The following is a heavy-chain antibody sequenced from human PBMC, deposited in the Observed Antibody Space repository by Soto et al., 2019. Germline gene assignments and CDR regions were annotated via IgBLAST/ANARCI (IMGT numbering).Heavy chain of an antibody. V-gene: IGHV3-23*01. Sequence: LRLSCAASGFSFSSFAMSWVRQAPGKGLEWVAGISGRGESTYYADSVKGRFTISRDNSKNTLNMEMDSLKDEDTAVYYCAKGYCSSKSNCNDEGYWGQGALVTVSS. D-gene: IGHD2-2*01. CDR3: AKGYCSSKSNCNDEGY. J-gene: IGHJ4*02. CDR2: ISGRGEST. CDR1: GFSFSSFA.